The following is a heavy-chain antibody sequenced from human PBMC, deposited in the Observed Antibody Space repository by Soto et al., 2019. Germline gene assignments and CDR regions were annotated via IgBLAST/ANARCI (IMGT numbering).Heavy chain of an antibody. CDR3: ARNPTPYCSGGSCYGQQYNWFDP. CDR2: INPNSGGA. J-gene: IGHJ5*02. Sequence: ASVKVSCKASGYTFTGYYIHWVRQAPGQGLEWMRWINPNSGGANIAQKFQGRVTITRDASTSTAYMELSRLRSEDTAVYYCARNPTPYCSGGSCYGQQYNWFDPWGQGTLVTVSS. V-gene: IGHV1-2*02. D-gene: IGHD2-15*01. CDR1: GYTFTGYY.